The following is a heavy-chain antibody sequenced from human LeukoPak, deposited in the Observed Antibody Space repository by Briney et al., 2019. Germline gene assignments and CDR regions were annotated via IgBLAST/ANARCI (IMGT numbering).Heavy chain of an antibody. CDR3: ARGRTVTTDFYFDY. Sequence: SVKVSCKASGGTFSSYAISWVRQAPGQGLEWMGGIIPIFGTANYAQKFQGRVTITADESTSTAYMELSSLRSEDTAVYYCARGRTVTTDFYFDYWGREPWSPSPQ. J-gene: IGHJ4*02. V-gene: IGHV1-69*01. CDR2: IIPIFGTA. CDR1: GGTFSSYA. D-gene: IGHD4-17*01.